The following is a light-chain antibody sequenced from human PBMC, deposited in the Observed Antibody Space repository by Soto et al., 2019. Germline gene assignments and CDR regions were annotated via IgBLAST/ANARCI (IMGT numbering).Light chain of an antibody. CDR1: SSDVGGYNY. CDR3: RSYTSSSTYV. J-gene: IGLJ1*01. V-gene: IGLV2-14*01. CDR2: EVS. Sequence: QSALTQPASVSGSPGQSITISCTGTSSDVGGYNYVSWYQQHPDKAPKLMIYEVSNRPSGVSNRFSGSKSGNTASLPISGLQAEDEADYYCRSYTSSSTYVFGTGTKLTVL.